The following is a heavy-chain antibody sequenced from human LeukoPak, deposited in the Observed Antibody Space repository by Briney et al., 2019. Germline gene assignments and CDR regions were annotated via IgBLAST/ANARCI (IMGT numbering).Heavy chain of an antibody. Sequence: SETLSLTCTVSGGSISSSSYYWGWIRQPPGKGLEWIGSIYYSGSTYYNPSLKSRVTISVDTSTNQFSLKLSSVTAADTAVYYCARDRDDYGDLNWFDPWGQGTLVTVSS. CDR2: IYYSGST. J-gene: IGHJ5*02. CDR1: GGSISSSSYY. V-gene: IGHV4-39*07. D-gene: IGHD4-17*01. CDR3: ARDRDDYGDLNWFDP.